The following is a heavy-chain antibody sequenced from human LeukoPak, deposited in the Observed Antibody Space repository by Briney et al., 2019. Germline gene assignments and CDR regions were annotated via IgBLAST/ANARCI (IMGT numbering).Heavy chain of an antibody. CDR3: AKVSYCSGGSCRYFDY. J-gene: IGHJ4*02. CDR1: GFTFSLYA. V-gene: IGHV3-23*01. Sequence: PGGSLRLSCAASGFTFSLYAMSWVRQAPGKGLEWVSSFGSGGVTYYADSVKGRFTISRDNSKNTLFLQMNSLRAEDTAVYYCAKVSYCSGGSCRYFDYWGQGTLGTV. CDR2: FGSGGVT. D-gene: IGHD2-15*01.